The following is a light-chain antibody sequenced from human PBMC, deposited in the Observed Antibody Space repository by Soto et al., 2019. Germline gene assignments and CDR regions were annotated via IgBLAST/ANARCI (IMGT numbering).Light chain of an antibody. Sequence: QSVLTQPPSASGTPGQRVTISCSGSSSNIGSNTVNWYHQLPGTAPKLLISNNNQRPSWVPDRFSGSKSGTSASLAISGLQYEDEADYYCAAWYDGLNGVMFGGGTKVTVL. CDR2: NNN. CDR3: AAWYDGLNGVM. CDR1: SSNIGSNT. J-gene: IGLJ3*02. V-gene: IGLV1-44*01.